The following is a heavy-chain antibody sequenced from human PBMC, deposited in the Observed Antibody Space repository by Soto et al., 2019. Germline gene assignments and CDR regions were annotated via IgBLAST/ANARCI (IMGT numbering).Heavy chain of an antibody. CDR1: GFTFSSYA. J-gene: IGHJ4*02. CDR2: ISGSGGST. Sequence: WGSLRLSCAASGFTFSSYAMSWVRQAPGKGLEWVSAISGSGGSTYYADSVKGRFTISRDNSKNTLYLQMNSLRAEDTAVYYCAKGFSPLKEYYFDYWGQGTLVTVSS. CDR3: AKGFSPLKEYYFDY. V-gene: IGHV3-23*01. D-gene: IGHD3-10*01.